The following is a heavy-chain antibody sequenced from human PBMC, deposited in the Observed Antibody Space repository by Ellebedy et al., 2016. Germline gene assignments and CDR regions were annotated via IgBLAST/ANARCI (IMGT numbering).Heavy chain of an antibody. D-gene: IGHD5-18*01. J-gene: IGHJ4*02. CDR2: ITNSGGSI. CDR1: GFTFSTYS. CDR3: ASDSDDAALEL. Sequence: GGSLRLSCAASGFTFSTYSMNWVRQAPRKGLEWVSSITNSGGSIYYADSVKGRFTISRDNAMNSLYLQMSSLRAEDTAVYYCASDSDDAALELWGQGTLVTVSS. V-gene: IGHV3-21*06.